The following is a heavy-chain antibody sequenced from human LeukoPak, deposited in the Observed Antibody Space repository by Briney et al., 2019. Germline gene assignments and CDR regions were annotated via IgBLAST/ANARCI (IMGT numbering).Heavy chain of an antibody. V-gene: IGHV4-39*07. CDR3: ARGESYFDH. CDR2: IYYSGST. J-gene: IGHJ4*02. CDR1: GGSISSSSYY. Sequence: PSETLSLTCTVSGGSISSSSYYWGWIRQPPGKGLEWIGSIYYSGSTYYNPSLKSRVTISVDTSKNQFSLKLTSMTATDTAVYYCARGESYFDHWGQGTLVTVSS.